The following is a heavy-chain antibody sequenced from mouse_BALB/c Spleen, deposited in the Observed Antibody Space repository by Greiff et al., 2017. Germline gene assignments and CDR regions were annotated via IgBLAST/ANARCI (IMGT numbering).Heavy chain of an antibody. J-gene: IGHJ1*01. CDR3: ARGGSSNWYFDV. V-gene: IGHV5-6-3*01. CDR1: GFTFSSYG. D-gene: IGHD1-1*01. CDR2: INSNGGST. Sequence: VQLKESGGGLVKPGGSLKLSCAASGFTFSSYGMSWVRQTPDKRLELVATINSNGGSTYYPDSVKGRFTISRDNAKNTLYLQMSSLKSEDTAMYYCARGGSSNWYFDVWGAGTTVTVSS.